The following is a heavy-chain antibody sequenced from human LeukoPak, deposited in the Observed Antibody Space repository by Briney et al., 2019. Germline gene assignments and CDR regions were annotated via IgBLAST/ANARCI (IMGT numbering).Heavy chain of an antibody. CDR2: IQYDGSNK. CDR1: GFTFSSYG. J-gene: IGHJ4*02. D-gene: IGHD3-16*02. Sequence: GGSLRLSCAASGFTFSSYGMHWVRQAPGKGLEWVAFIQYDGSNKYYADSVKGRFTISRDNAKNSLYLQMNSLRAEDTAVYYCARDFLSLPRDWGQGTLVTVSS. V-gene: IGHV3-30*02. CDR3: ARDFLSLPRD.